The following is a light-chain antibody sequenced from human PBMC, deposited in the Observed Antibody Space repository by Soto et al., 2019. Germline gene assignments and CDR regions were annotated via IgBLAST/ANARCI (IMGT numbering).Light chain of an antibody. Sequence: QSVLTQPPSASGTPGQRVTISCSGSTSNLGSNFVYWYQQVPGAAPKLLISRNDQRPSGVPDRFSDSKSGTSASLAISGLRSEDEADYHCAAWDDSLSGVVFGGGTQLTVL. CDR1: TSNLGSNF. J-gene: IGLJ7*01. CDR3: AAWDDSLSGVV. CDR2: RND. V-gene: IGLV1-47*01.